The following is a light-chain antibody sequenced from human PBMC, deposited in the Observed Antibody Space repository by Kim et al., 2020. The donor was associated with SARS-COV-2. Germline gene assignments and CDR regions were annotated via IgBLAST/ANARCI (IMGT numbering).Light chain of an antibody. V-gene: IGLV6-57*03. Sequence: GETVTNSCTRSSGSIASNYVQWYQQRPGSAPTTVIYEDNQRPSGVPDRFSGSIDSSSNSASLTISGLKTEDEADYYCQSYDSSNYVFGTGTKVTVL. CDR2: EDN. J-gene: IGLJ1*01. CDR1: SGSIASNY. CDR3: QSYDSSNYV.